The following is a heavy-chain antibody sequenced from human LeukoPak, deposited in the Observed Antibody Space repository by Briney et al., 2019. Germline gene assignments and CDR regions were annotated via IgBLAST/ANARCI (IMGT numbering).Heavy chain of an antibody. CDR1: GGSFSGYY. V-gene: IGHV4-34*01. CDR3: ATIFGYDSSGYYHHDFDY. Sequence: SETLSLTCTVYGGSFSGYYWSWIRQPPGKGLEWIGEINHSGSTNYNPSLKSRVTISVDTSKNQFSLKLSSVTAADTAVYYCATIFGYDSSGYYHHDFDYWGQGTLVTVSS. J-gene: IGHJ4*02. CDR2: INHSGST. D-gene: IGHD3-22*01.